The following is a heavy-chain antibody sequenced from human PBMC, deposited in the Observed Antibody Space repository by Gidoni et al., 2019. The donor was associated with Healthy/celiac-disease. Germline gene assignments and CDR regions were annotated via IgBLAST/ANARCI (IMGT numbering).Heavy chain of an antibody. V-gene: IGHV4-31*03. Sequence: QVQLQESGPGRVKPAQTLSLTVTVAAAPIISGGYYWSWIPQHPGKGLEWIGYIYYSGSTYYNPSLTSRVPMSVDTSKNQFSLKLSSVTASDTAVYYCARVDWGSSGRRWGYGMDVWGQGTTVTVSS. CDR1: AAPIISGGYY. D-gene: IGHD6-19*01. CDR2: IYYSGST. CDR3: ARVDWGSSGRRWGYGMDV. J-gene: IGHJ6*02.